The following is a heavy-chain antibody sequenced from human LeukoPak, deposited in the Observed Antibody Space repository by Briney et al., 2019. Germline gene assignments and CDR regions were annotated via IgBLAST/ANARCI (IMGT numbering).Heavy chain of an antibody. J-gene: IGHJ4*02. D-gene: IGHD3-9*01. Sequence: SETLSLTCTVSGGSISSSSYYWGWIRQPPGKGLEWIGSIYYSGSAYYNPSLKSRVTISVDTSKSQFSLKLSSVTAADTAVYYCARHAPGGYFDWLFLYWGQGTLVTVSS. CDR3: ARHAPGGYFDWLFLY. V-gene: IGHV4-39*01. CDR1: GGSISSSSYY. CDR2: IYYSGSA.